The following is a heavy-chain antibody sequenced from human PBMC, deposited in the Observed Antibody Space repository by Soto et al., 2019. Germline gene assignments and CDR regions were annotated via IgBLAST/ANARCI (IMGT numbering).Heavy chain of an antibody. CDR1: GFSLSTSGVG. D-gene: IGHD2-15*01. CDR3: AYLPCSGGSCYWFSYSGMDV. V-gene: IGHV2-5*02. J-gene: IGHJ6*02. Sequence: QITLKESGPTLVKPTQTLTLTCTFSGFSLSTSGVGVAWIRQPPGKALEWLALIYWDDDKRYRPSLETRLTITKHTSKTQVLPTMTNMDSVDTATYYCAYLPCSGGSCYWFSYSGMDVWGQGTTVTVSS. CDR2: IYWDDDK.